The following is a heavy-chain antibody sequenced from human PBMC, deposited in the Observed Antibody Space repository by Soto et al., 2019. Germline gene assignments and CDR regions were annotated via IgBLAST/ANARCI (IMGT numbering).Heavy chain of an antibody. CDR2: IYHSGST. CDR1: GGSISSSNW. V-gene: IGHV4-4*02. Sequence: QVQLQESGPGLVKPSGTLSLTCAVSGGSISSSNWWSWVRQPPGKGLEWIGEIYHSGSTNYDPALQSRFTISVDKSQNQFPLKLSSVTAADTAVYYCARDIVLVPAAWPRGRWFDPWGQGTLVTVSS. J-gene: IGHJ5*02. D-gene: IGHD2-2*01. CDR3: ARDIVLVPAAWPRGRWFDP.